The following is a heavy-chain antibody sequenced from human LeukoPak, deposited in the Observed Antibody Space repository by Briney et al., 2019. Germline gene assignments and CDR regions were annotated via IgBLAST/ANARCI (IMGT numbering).Heavy chain of an antibody. V-gene: IGHV4-34*01. J-gene: IGHJ6*03. CDR2: INHSGST. Sequence: PSETLSLTCAVYGGSFSGYYWSWIRQPPGKGLEWIGEINHSGSTSYNPSLKSRVTISVDTSKSQFSLKLSSVTAADTAVYYCARKLRIYYYYMDVWGKGTTVTVSS. CDR1: GGSFSGYY. CDR3: ARKLRIYYYYMDV. D-gene: IGHD3-3*01.